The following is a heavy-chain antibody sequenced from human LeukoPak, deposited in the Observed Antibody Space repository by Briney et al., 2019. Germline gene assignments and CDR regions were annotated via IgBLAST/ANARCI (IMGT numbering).Heavy chain of an antibody. CDR2: ISAYNGNT. CDR3: ARDDRELLSTFDY. CDR1: GYTFTSYG. V-gene: IGHV1-18*01. J-gene: IGHJ4*02. Sequence: ASVKVSCKASGYTFTSYGISWVRQAPGQGLEWMGWISAYNGNTNYAQKLQGRVTITADKSTSTAYMELSSLRSEDTAVYYCARDDRELLSTFDYWGQGTLVTVSS. D-gene: IGHD1-26*01.